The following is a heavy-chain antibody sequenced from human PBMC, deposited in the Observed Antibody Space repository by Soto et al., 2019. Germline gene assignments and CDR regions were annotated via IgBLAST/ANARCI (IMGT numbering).Heavy chain of an antibody. Sequence: GESLKISCKGSGYSFTSYWIGWVRQMPGKGLEWMGIIYPGDSDTRYSPSFQGQVTISADKSISTAYLQWSSLKASDTAMYYCARPLIEVAGTHREYYYYGMDVWGQGTTVTV. V-gene: IGHV5-51*01. CDR3: ARPLIEVAGTHREYYYYGMDV. CDR1: GYSFTSYW. D-gene: IGHD6-19*01. J-gene: IGHJ6*02. CDR2: IYPGDSDT.